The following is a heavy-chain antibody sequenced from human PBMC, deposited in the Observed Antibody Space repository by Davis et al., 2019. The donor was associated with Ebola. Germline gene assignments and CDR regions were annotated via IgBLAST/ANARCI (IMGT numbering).Heavy chain of an antibody. V-gene: IGHV4-39*01. D-gene: IGHD2-15*01. CDR3: ARRRAATYYFDY. J-gene: IGHJ4*02. CDR1: GGSISSSNW. Sequence: MPSETLSLTCAVSGGSISSSNWWSWVRQPPGKGLEWIGSIYYSGSTYYNPSLKSRVTISVDTSKNQFSLKLSSVTAADTAVYYCARRRAATYYFDYWGQGALVTVSS. CDR2: IYYSGST.